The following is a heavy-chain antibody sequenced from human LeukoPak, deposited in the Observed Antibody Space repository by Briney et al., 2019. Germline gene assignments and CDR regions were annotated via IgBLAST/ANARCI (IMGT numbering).Heavy chain of an antibody. CDR2: ISGVGGTT. V-gene: IGHV3-23*01. D-gene: IGHD1-26*01. Sequence: GGSLRLSCAASGFTFNTYVMSWVRQAPGKGLEWVSTISGVGGTTYHADSVKGRFTISRDNAKNSLYLQMNSLRAEDMALYYCAKYSRSSGAFDIWGQGTMVTVSS. CDR1: GFTFNTYV. CDR3: AKYSRSSGAFDI. J-gene: IGHJ3*02.